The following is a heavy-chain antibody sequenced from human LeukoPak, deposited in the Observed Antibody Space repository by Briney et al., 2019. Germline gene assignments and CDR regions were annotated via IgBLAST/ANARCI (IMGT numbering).Heavy chain of an antibody. CDR1: GYAISSGYF. CDR2: IYHSGST. CDR3: ARDWNRYAY. Sequence: SETLSLTCSVSGYAISSGYFWGWIRQPPGKGLEWIGTIYHSGSTYYNPSLKSRVTISVDTSKNQFSLKLSSVTAADTAVYYCARDWNRYAYWGQGTLVTVSS. V-gene: IGHV4-38-2*02. D-gene: IGHD1-1*01. J-gene: IGHJ4*02.